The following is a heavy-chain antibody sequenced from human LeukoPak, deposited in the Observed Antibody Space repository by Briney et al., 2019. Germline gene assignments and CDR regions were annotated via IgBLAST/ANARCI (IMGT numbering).Heavy chain of an antibody. J-gene: IGHJ3*02. D-gene: IGHD5-18*01. V-gene: IGHV3-7*01. Sequence: GGSLRLSCAASGFTFNYYWMTWVRQVPGKGLEWVANIKPDGSAQYYADSVKGRFTISRDNAKNSLYLQMNSLRAEDTAVYYCAREGPYSYGPGDAFDIWGQGTMVTVSS. CDR2: IKPDGSAQ. CDR3: AREGPYSYGPGDAFDI. CDR1: GFTFNYYW.